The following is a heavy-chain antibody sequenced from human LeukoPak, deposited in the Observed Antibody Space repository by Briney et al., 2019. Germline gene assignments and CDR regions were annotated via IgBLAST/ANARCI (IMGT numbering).Heavy chain of an antibody. CDR1: GGSFSGYY. CDR2: INHSGST. Sequence: SETLSLTCAVYGGSFSGYYWSWIRQPPGKGLEWIGEINHSGSTNYNPSLKSRVTISVDTSKNQFSLKLSSVTAADTAVYYCARASTYYYGSGSYRPFDYWGQGALVTVSS. D-gene: IGHD3-10*01. CDR3: ARASTYYYGSGSYRPFDY. J-gene: IGHJ4*02. V-gene: IGHV4-34*01.